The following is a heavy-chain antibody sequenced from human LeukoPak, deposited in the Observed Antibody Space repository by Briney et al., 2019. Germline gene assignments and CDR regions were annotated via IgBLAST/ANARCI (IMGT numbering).Heavy chain of an antibody. J-gene: IGHJ4*02. CDR1: GGSFSGYY. CDR3: ARVGGYSGYAVI. D-gene: IGHD5-12*01. CDR2: INHSGST. Sequence: TSETLSLTCAVYGGSFSGYYWSWIRQPPGKGLEWIGEINHSGSTNYNPSLKSRVTISVDTSKNQFSLKLSSVTAADTAVYYCARVGGYSGYAVIWGQGTLVTVSS. V-gene: IGHV4-34*01.